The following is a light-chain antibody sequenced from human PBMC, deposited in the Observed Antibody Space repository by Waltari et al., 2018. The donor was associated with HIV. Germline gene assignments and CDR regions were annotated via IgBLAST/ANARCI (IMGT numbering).Light chain of an antibody. CDR1: QSVSSTS. V-gene: IGKV3-20*01. Sequence: IELTQSPGTLSLSPGEKATLSCRASQSVSSTSLAWYQQKPGQSPRLLIYSASTRANGIPDRFSGSGSGTDFSLTISRLEPEDFAVYYCQRYGRSRTFGQGTKVEIK. CDR3: QRYGRSRT. J-gene: IGKJ1*01. CDR2: SAS.